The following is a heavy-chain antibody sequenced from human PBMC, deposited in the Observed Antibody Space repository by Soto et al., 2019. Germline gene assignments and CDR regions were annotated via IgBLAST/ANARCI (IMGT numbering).Heavy chain of an antibody. D-gene: IGHD6-25*01. CDR2: VHPNGNI. CDR1: VASVRIGFSF. J-gene: IGHJ4*02. Sequence: QVQLQESGPGLVKPSQTLSSLSTFSVASVRIGFSFWTWTGHFPGKGLQWLGHVHPNGNIYYKPSLQSRFTMSMDTSNNQVSLQLNSVTVADTAVYYCVRGSDPYKCGFWGQGALVTVSS. V-gene: IGHV4-31*03. CDR3: VRGSDPYKCGF.